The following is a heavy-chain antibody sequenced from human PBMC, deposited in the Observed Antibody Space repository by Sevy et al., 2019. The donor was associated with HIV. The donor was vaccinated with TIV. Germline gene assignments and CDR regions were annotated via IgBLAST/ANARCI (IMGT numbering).Heavy chain of an antibody. V-gene: IGHV3-30*04. CDR1: GFSFSTSV. J-gene: IGHJ4*03. D-gene: IGHD6-19*01. CDR2: VSFHGGSQ. CDR3: AREGYSGGYAGAFKI. Sequence: GGSLRLSCSASGFSFSTSVMHWVRQAPGKGLEWVALVSFHGGSQYPSHSMKGRFTISRENSKKTLYLQLNSLRPEDTGVYYCAREGYSGGYAGAFKIWGQGTLVTVSS.